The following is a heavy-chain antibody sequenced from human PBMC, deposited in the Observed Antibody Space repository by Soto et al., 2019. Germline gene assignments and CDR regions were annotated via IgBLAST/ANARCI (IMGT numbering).Heavy chain of an antibody. CDR1: GGTFSRYS. D-gene: IGHD2-2*01. J-gene: IGHJ6*02. V-gene: IGHV1-69*08. CDR2: IIPMFGIA. CDR3: AREDRDRETGLVPAAIDGMDV. Sequence: QVQLVQSGAEVKKPGSSVKVSCKASGGTFSRYSITWVRQAPGHGLEWIGRIIPMFGIASYAQKFQGRVTITADESTSPAYMELSSMRSDDTSVYYCAREDRDRETGLVPAAIDGMDVWGQGTTVTVSS.